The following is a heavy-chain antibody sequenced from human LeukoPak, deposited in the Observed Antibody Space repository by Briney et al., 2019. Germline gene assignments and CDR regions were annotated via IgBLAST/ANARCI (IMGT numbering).Heavy chain of an antibody. CDR1: GGTFSSYA. CDR3: ARVELRFLEWLSGAFDI. D-gene: IGHD3-3*01. J-gene: IGHJ3*02. Sequence: GSSVKVSCKASGGTFSSYAISWVRQAHGQGLEWMGGIIPIFGTANYAQKFQGSVTITTDESTSTAYMELSSLRSEDTAVYYCARVELRFLEWLSGAFDIWGQGTMVTVSS. CDR2: IIPIFGTA. V-gene: IGHV1-69*05.